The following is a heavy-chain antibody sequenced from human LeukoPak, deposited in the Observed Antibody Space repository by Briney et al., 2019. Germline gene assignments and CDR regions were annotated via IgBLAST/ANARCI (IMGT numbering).Heavy chain of an antibody. CDR3: ARGPSNCGGDCYSGRLFAY. J-gene: IGHJ4*02. D-gene: IGHD2-21*02. Sequence: SETLSLTCAVYGGSFSGYYWSWIRQPPGKGLEWIGEINHSGSTNYNPSLKSRVTISVDTSKNQFSLKLSSVTAADTAVYYCARGPSNCGGDCYSGRLFAYWGQGTLVPVSS. CDR1: GGSFSGYY. CDR2: INHSGST. V-gene: IGHV4-34*01.